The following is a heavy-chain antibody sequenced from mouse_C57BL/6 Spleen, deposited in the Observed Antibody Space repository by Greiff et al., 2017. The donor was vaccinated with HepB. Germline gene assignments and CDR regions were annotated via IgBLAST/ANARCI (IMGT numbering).Heavy chain of an antibody. CDR2: INPGSGGT. D-gene: IGHD1-2*01. V-gene: IGHV1-54*01. Sequence: QVQLQQSGAELVRPGTSVKVSCKAYGYAFTNYLIEWVKQRPGQGLEWIGVINPGSGGTNYNEKFKGKATLTADKSSSTAYMQLSSLTSEDSAVYFCAREDYGNGYFDVWGTGTTVTVSS. CDR3: AREDYGNGYFDV. J-gene: IGHJ1*03. CDR1: GYAFTNYL.